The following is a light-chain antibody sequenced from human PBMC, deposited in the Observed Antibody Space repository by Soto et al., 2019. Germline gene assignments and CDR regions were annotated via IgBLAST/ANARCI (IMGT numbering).Light chain of an antibody. CDR1: QSIRSY. CDR2: AAS. Sequence: DIQMPQSPSSLSASVGDRITITCRACQSIRSYLHWYQQKPGKAPKVLIYAASSLHSGVPSRLCGSVSGIDFTLTISSLQPEDFATDHCQQSYSTPLTFGGGTKVDIK. V-gene: IGKV1-39*01. J-gene: IGKJ4*01. CDR3: QQSYSTPLT.